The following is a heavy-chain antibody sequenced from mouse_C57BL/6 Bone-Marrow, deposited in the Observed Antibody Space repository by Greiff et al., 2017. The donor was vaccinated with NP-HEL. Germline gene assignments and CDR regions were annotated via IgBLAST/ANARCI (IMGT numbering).Heavy chain of an antibody. J-gene: IGHJ2*01. CDR2: IWTGGGT. CDR1: GFSLTSYA. Sequence: VQLQQSGPGLVAPSQSLSITCTVSGFSLTSYAISWVRQPPGKGLEWLGVIWTGGGTTYNSAPKSRLSIIKDNSKSQVFLKMNSLQTDDAARYYCATIARNFDYWGQGTALTVSS. CDR3: ATIARNFDY. V-gene: IGHV2-9-1*01. D-gene: IGHD3-3*01.